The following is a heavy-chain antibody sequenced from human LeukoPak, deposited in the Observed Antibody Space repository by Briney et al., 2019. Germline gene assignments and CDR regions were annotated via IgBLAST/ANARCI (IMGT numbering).Heavy chain of an antibody. CDR1: GFNFANHA. Sequence: GGSLRLSCAASGFNFANHAMSWVRQTPGKGLEWVSAISGGGDITYYADSVTGRFTISRDNSKDTLSLQMHSLRPGDTAVYYCARGPGSRGIFDYWGQGTLVTVSS. D-gene: IGHD3-10*01. CDR3: ARGPGSRGIFDY. V-gene: IGHV3-23*01. J-gene: IGHJ4*02. CDR2: ISGGGDIT.